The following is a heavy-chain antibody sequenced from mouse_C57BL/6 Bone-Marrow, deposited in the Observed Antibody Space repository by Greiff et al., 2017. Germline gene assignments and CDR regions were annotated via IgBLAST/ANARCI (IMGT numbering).Heavy chain of an antibody. Sequence: EVQLQQSGAELVRPGASVKLSCTASGSTFKDDYMHWVKQRPEQGLEWIGWIDPENGDTEYASKFQGKATITADTSSNTAYLQLSSLTSEDTAVYYCTTEGFFDYGGQGTTLSVSA. CDR3: TTEGFFDY. CDR1: GSTFKDDY. D-gene: IGHD3-2*02. J-gene: IGHJ2*01. V-gene: IGHV14-4*01. CDR2: IDPENGDT.